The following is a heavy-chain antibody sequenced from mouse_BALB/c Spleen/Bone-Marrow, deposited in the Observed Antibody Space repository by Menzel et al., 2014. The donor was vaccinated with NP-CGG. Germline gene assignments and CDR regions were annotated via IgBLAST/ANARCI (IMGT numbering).Heavy chain of an antibody. D-gene: IGHD2-4*01. CDR3: ARHAYYDQTEVSFVY. J-gene: IGHJ3*01. Sequence: EVKLVESGGGLVKSGGSLKLSCAASGFSFGNYGMPWVRQTPEKRLEWVATISGDGRYTFYSDSVKGRFTISRDNAKNNLYLQLSSLRSEDTALYYCARHAYYDQTEVSFVYWGQGTLVTVSA. CDR2: ISGDGRYT. V-gene: IGHV5-9-2*01. CDR1: GFSFGNYG.